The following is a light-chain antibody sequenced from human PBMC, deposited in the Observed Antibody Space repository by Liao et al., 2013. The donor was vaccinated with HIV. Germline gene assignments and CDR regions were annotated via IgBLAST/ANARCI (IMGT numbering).Light chain of an antibody. V-gene: IGLV3-25*02. Sequence: YELTQPPSVSVSPGQTARITCSGDTLPKQYTYWYQQKPGQAPMLIIFKDSERPSGIAERFSGSNSGNTATLTISRVEVGDEADYYCQVWDSGSENYVFGTGTKVTVL. CDR3: QVWDSGSENYV. CDR2: KDS. CDR1: TLPKQY. J-gene: IGLJ1*01.